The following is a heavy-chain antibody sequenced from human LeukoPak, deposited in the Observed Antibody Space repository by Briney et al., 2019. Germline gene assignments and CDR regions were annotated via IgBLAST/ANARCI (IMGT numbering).Heavy chain of an antibody. CDR1: GYTFTGYY. CDR2: INPNSGGT. Sequence: ASVKVSCKASGYTFTGYYMHWVRQAPGQGLEWMGWINPNSGGTNYAQKFQGRVTMTRDTSISTAYMELSRLRSVDTAVYYCARPQETMIVVYDYWGQGTLVTVSS. CDR3: ARPQETMIVVYDY. D-gene: IGHD3-22*01. V-gene: IGHV1-2*02. J-gene: IGHJ4*02.